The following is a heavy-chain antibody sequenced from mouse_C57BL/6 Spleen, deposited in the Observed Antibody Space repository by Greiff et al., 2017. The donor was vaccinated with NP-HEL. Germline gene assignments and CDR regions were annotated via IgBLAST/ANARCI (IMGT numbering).Heavy chain of an antibody. J-gene: IGHJ4*01. CDR1: GFSLTSYG. V-gene: IGHV2-2*01. CDR3: ARNRGRYYAMDY. CDR2: IWSGGST. Sequence: VQLQQSGPGLVQPSQILSITCTVSGFSLTSYGVHWVRQSPGKGLEWLGVIWSGGSTDYNAAFISRLSISKDNSKSQVFFKMNSLQADDTAIYYCARNRGRYYAMDYWGQGTSVTVSS. D-gene: IGHD3-3*01.